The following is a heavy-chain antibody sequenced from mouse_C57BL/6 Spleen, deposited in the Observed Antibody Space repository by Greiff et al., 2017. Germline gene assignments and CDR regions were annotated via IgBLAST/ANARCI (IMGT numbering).Heavy chain of an antibody. V-gene: IGHV1-69*01. J-gene: IGHJ3*01. CDR2: IDPSDSYT. CDR3: AREGGQTRFAY. Sequence: QVQLQQPGAELVMPGASVKLSCKASGYTFTSYWMHWVKQRPGQGLEWIGEIDPSDSYTNYNQKFTGKATLTVDKSSSPAYMQLSSLTSEDAAVYYYAREGGQTRFAYWGQGTLVTVSA. CDR1: GYTFTSYW.